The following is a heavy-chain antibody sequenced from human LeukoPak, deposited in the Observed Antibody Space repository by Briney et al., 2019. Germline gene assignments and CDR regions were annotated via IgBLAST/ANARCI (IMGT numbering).Heavy chain of an antibody. CDR3: ARDRGAGYCSGGSCYSDY. CDR1: GYTFTGYY. J-gene: IGHJ4*02. CDR2: INPNSGGT. Sequence: ASVKVSCKASGYTFTGYYMHWVRQAPGQGLEWMGWINPNSGGTNYAQKFQGRVTMTRDTSISTAYMELSRLRSDDTAVYYCARDRGAGYCSGGSCYSDYWGQGTLVTVSS. V-gene: IGHV1-2*02. D-gene: IGHD2-15*01.